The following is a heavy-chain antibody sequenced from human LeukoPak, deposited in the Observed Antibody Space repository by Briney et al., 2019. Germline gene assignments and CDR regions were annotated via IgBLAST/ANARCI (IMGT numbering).Heavy chain of an antibody. D-gene: IGHD4-4*01. CDR3: ARAVTTSAEYFQH. Sequence: GGSLRLSCAASGFTFSAYWMTWVRQAPGNGLEWVANIKQDGSEKYYVDSVKGRFTISRDNAKNSLYLQMNSLRAEDTAVYYCARAVTTSAEYFQHWGQGTLVTVSS. V-gene: IGHV3-7*04. CDR2: IKQDGSEK. J-gene: IGHJ1*01. CDR1: GFTFSAYW.